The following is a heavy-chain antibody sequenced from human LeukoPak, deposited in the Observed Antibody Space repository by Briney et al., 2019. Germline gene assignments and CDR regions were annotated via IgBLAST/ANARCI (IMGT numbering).Heavy chain of an antibody. V-gene: IGHV3-23*01. CDR2: ISGSGGST. CDR3: ARDLQYSSSPFLPYYYYGMDV. CDR1: GFTFSSYA. D-gene: IGHD6-6*01. J-gene: IGHJ6*02. Sequence: PGGSLRLSCAASGFTFSSYAMSWVRQAPGKGLEWVSAISGSGGSTYYADSVKGRFTISRDNAKNTLYLQMNSLRAEDTAVYYCARDLQYSSSPFLPYYYYGMDVWGQGTTVTVSS.